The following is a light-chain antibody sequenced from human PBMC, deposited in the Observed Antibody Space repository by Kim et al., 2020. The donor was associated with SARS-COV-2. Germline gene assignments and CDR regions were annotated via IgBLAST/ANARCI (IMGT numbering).Light chain of an antibody. V-gene: IGKV3-20*01. CDR1: ESVNSRF. CDR2: GTS. J-gene: IGKJ5*01. Sequence: SPGETATLSCRASESVNSRFLTWFQHKPGQAPRLVIYGTSNRATGIPDRFSGSGSGTDFTLTISRLEPEDFAVYYCQQYGRSSITFGQGTRLEIK. CDR3: QQYGRSSIT.